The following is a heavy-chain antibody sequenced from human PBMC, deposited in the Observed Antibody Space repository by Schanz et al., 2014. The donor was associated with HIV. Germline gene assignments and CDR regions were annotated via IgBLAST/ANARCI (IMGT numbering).Heavy chain of an antibody. CDR3: ARDRDSSNWFPEDFDY. J-gene: IGHJ4*02. CDR2: ISLYSGDT. Sequence: QVQLVQSGAEVKKPGASVKVSCKASGYTFIKYDINWVRQAPGQGPEWVGWISLYSGDTNYAQKFQGRVTMTTDIATSTAYMELRSPRSDDTAAYYCARDRDSSNWFPEDFDYWGQGTPVTVSS. CDR1: GYTFIKYD. V-gene: IGHV1-18*01. D-gene: IGHD6-13*01.